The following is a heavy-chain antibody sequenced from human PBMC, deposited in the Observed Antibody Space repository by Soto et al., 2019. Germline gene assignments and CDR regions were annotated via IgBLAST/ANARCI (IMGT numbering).Heavy chain of an antibody. CDR2: ISGSSSYI. V-gene: IGHV3-21*01. D-gene: IGHD6-19*01. Sequence: EVQLVESGGGLVKPGGSLRLSCAASGFTFSSYNMNWVRQAPGKGLEWVSSISGSSSYIYYADSVKGRFTISRDNAKNSLYLQMNSLRAEDTAVYYCARVRQDGLYCYYYMDVWGKGTTVTVYS. J-gene: IGHJ6*03. CDR1: GFTFSSYN. CDR3: ARVRQDGLYCYYYMDV.